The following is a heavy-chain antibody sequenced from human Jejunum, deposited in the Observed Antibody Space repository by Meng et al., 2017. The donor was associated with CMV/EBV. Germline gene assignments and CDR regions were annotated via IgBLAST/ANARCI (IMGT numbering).Heavy chain of an antibody. J-gene: IGHJ4*02. CDR3: ANYYDSSGYLHH. CDR1: GFTFSSYA. V-gene: IGHV3-23*01. CDR2: ISGSGGST. D-gene: IGHD3-22*01. Sequence: AASGFTFSSYAMSWVRQAPGKGLEWVSAISGSGGSTYYADSVKGRFTISRDNSKNTLYLQMNSLRAEDTAVYYCANYYDSSGYLHHWGQGTLVIVSS.